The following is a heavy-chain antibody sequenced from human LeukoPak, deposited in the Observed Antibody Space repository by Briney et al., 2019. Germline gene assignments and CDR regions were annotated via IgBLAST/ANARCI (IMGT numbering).Heavy chain of an antibody. Sequence: SETLSLTCAVYGGSFSGYHWSWIRQPPGKGLEWIGEVSHSGSANYNPSLKSRVTISVESSKNQFSLILNSLTAADTAVYYCARGFCGDYVMFDPWGQGTLVSVSS. J-gene: IGHJ5*02. CDR3: ARGFCGDYVMFDP. CDR2: VSHSGSA. CDR1: GGSFSGYH. D-gene: IGHD4-17*01. V-gene: IGHV4-34*01.